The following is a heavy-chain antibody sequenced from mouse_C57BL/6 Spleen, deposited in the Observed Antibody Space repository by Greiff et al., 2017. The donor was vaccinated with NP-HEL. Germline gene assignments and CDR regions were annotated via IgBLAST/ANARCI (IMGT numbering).Heavy chain of an antibody. CDR2: IDPETGGT. D-gene: IGHD1-1*01. V-gene: IGHV1-15*01. J-gene: IGHJ2*01. Sequence: QVQLQQSGAELVRPGASVTLSCKASGYTFTDYEMHWVKQTPVHGLEWIGAIDPETGGTAYNQKFKGKAILTADKSSSTAYMELRSLTSEDSAVYYCTRSGTTVGVYFDYWGQGTTLTVSS. CDR1: GYTFTDYE. CDR3: TRSGTTVGVYFDY.